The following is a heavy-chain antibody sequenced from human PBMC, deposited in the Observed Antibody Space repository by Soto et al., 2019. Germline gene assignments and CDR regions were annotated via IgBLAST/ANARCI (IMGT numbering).Heavy chain of an antibody. J-gene: IGHJ6*02. Sequence: QVPLVQSGAEVTKPGAKVKISCKASGYAFTSYAMHWVRQAAGQRLEWMGWINAGNGNTKYSQKFQGRVTITRYTSASTAYMELSSLRSEDTAVYYCARRGRPTGYCSGGSCLKNYYYGMDVWGQGTTVTVSS. V-gene: IGHV1-3*01. CDR3: ARRGRPTGYCSGGSCLKNYYYGMDV. CDR2: INAGNGNT. D-gene: IGHD2-15*01. CDR1: GYAFTSYA.